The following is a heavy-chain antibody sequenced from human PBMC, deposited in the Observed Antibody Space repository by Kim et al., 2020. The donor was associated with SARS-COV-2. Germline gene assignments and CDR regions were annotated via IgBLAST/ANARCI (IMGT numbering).Heavy chain of an antibody. V-gene: IGHV4-59*01. D-gene: IGHD6-19*01. CDR3: ARDLRSGWYYFDS. Sequence: YNPSLKSRVTISVDTSKKQFSLKLSSVTTADTAVYYCARDLRSGWYYFDSWGQGTLVTVSS. J-gene: IGHJ4*02.